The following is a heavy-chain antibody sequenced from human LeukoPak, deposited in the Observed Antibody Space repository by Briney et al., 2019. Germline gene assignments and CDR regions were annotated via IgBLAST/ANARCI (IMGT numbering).Heavy chain of an antibody. J-gene: IGHJ4*02. D-gene: IGHD6-19*01. V-gene: IGHV3-23*01. CDR3: AKDQSGWYQSSHYFDY. CDR2: ISGSGGST. Sequence: PGGSLRLSCAASGFTFSSYAMSWVRQAPGKGLEWVSAISGSGGSTYYADSVKGRFTISRDNSKNTLYLQMNSLRAEDTAVYYCAKDQSGWYQSSHYFDYWGQGNLVTVSS. CDR1: GFTFSSYA.